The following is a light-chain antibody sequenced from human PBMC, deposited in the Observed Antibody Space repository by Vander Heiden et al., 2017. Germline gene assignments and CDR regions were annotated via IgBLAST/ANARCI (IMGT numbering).Light chain of an antibody. CDR3: LQGTHWPPWT. V-gene: IGKV2-30*01. Sequence: DVVMTQSPLSLPVTLGQPASISCRSSQSLVYSDGNTYLSWFQQRPGQSLRRLIYKVSNRDSGVPDRFSGSGSGTDFTLKISRVEAEDVGVYYCLQGTHWPPWTFGQGTKVEIK. CDR2: KVS. CDR1: QSLVYSDGNTY. J-gene: IGKJ1*01.